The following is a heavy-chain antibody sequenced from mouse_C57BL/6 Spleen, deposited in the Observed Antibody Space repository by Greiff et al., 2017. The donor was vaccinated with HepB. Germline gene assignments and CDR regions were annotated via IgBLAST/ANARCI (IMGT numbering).Heavy chain of an antibody. CDR3: ERNTGSYYFDY. V-gene: IGHV5-17*01. CDR2: ISSGSSTI. Sequence: EVQLVESGGGLVKPGGSLKLSCAASGFTFSDYGMHWVRQAPEKGLEWVADISSGSSTIYDDDTVKGRFTITRDNAKNTRCLQMTSLRSEDTAMYYCERNTGSYYFDYWGQGTTLTVSS. J-gene: IGHJ2*01. CDR1: GFTFSDYG.